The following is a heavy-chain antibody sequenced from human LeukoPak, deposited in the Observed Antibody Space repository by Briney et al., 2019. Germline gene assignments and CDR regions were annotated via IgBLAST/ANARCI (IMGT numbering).Heavy chain of an antibody. CDR1: GFTFSSYT. CDR2: ITTSDGNT. J-gene: IGHJ4*02. V-gene: IGHV3-23*01. Sequence: PGGSLRLSCAASGFTFSSYTMSWVRQAPGKGLEWVSTITTSDGNTYYADSVKGRFTVSRDNSKNTLFLQMNSLRAEDTAVYYCAKDPKRPPGVWGQGTLVTVSS. CDR3: AKDPKRPPGV.